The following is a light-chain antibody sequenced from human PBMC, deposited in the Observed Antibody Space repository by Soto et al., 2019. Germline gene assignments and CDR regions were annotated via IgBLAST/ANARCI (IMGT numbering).Light chain of an antibody. J-gene: IGKJ1*01. V-gene: IGKV1-5*03. CDR1: QTISSW. CDR3: QPYNSYSVA. Sequence: DIQMTQSPSTLSGSVGDRVTITCRASQTISSWLAWYQQKPGKAHKLLIYKAYILKSGLTSRFSGSGSGTEFTLTISSLQPDDFTTYYRQPYNSYSVAFGQGTKVDIK. CDR2: KAY.